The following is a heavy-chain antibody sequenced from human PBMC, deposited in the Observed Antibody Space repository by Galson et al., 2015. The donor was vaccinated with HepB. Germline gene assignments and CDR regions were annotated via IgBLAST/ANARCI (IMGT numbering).Heavy chain of an antibody. CDR1: GFTFSSYG. Sequence: SLRLSCAASGFTFSSYGMHWVRQAPGKGLEWVSVISYDGSNKYYADSVKGRFTISRDNAKNSLYLQMNSLRVEDTAVYYCVRAHFITGTAASPYGMDVWGQGTTVTVPS. D-gene: IGHD1-20*01. CDR3: VRAHFITGTAASPYGMDV. V-gene: IGHV3-30*03. CDR2: ISYDGSNK. J-gene: IGHJ6*02.